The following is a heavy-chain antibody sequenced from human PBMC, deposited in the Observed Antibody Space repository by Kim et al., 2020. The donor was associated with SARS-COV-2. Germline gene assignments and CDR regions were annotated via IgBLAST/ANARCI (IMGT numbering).Heavy chain of an antibody. D-gene: IGHD2-2*01. J-gene: IGHJ6*03. CDR1: GGSFSGYY. CDR3: ASAADVVVPAVLGLGHYYYYYRDV. CDR2: INHSGST. Sequence: SETLSLTCAVYGGSFSGYYWSWIRQPPGKGLEWIGEINHSGSTNYNPSLKSRVTISVDTSKNQFSLNLSSVTAADTAVYYCASAADVVVPAVLGLGHYYYYYRDVWGKGTTVTVSS. V-gene: IGHV4-34*01.